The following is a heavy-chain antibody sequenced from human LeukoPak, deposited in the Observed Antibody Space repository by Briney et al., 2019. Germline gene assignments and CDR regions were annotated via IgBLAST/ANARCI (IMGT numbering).Heavy chain of an antibody. D-gene: IGHD3-16*01. Sequence: PGGSLRLSCAASGFTFSSYGMHWVRQAPGKGLEWVAVISYDGSNKYYADSVKGRFTISRDNSKNTLYLQMNSLRAEDTAVYYCAKEVYEESRRDWFDPWGQGTLVTVSS. V-gene: IGHV3-30*18. J-gene: IGHJ5*02. CDR2: ISYDGSNK. CDR1: GFTFSSYG. CDR3: AKEVYEESRRDWFDP.